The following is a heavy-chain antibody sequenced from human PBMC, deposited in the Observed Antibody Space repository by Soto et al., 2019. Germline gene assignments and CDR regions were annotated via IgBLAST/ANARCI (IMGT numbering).Heavy chain of an antibody. Sequence: SVKGSCKASGGAFGRYSVSWLRQAPGQGLEWIGGVIPVFNTSNYSLKFQGRVAIFADLSTSTVFMELRSLRSEDTALYYCARGDEMTAVTIFEYWGQGTLVTV. D-gene: IGHD4-17*01. CDR2: VIPVFNTS. V-gene: IGHV1-69*13. J-gene: IGHJ4*02. CDR1: GGAFGRYS. CDR3: ARGDEMTAVTIFEY.